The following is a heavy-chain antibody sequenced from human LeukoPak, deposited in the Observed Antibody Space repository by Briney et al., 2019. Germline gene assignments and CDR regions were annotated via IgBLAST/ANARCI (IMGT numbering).Heavy chain of an antibody. CDR1: GVSISSGDYS. V-gene: IGHV4-30-4*01. CDR2: IFYSGST. J-gene: IGHJ3*02. D-gene: IGHD3-9*01. Sequence: SETLSLTCTVSGVSISSGDYSWSWIRQPPGKGLEWIGYIFYSGSTYYNPSLKSRVTISVDTSKNQFSLKLSSVTAADTAVYYCARPRVYDILTGYPSDAFDIWGQGTMVTVSS. CDR3: ARPRVYDILTGYPSDAFDI.